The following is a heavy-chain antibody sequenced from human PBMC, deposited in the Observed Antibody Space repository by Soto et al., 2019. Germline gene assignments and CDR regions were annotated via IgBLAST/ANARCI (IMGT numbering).Heavy chain of an antibody. CDR2: ISSSSSYI. D-gene: IGHD3-22*01. CDR3: ARARSRGYYDPIDY. CDR1: GFTFSSYS. J-gene: IGHJ4*02. V-gene: IGHV3-21*01. Sequence: GGSLRLSCAASGFTFSSYSMNWVRQAPGKGLEWVSSISSSSSYIYYADSVKGRFTISRDNAKNSLYLQMNSLRAEDTAVYYCARARSRGYYDPIDYWGQGTLVTVSS.